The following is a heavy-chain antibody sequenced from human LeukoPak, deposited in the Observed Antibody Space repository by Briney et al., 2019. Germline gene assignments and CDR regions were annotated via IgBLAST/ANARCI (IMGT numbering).Heavy chain of an antibody. V-gene: IGHV1-2*02. J-gene: IGHJ4*02. D-gene: IGHD3-10*01. CDR1: GYTFTGYY. CDR3: AREGEGFAIDWGY. Sequence: ASVKVSCKASGYTFTGYYMHWVRQAPGQGLEWMGWINPNSGGTNYAQKFQGRVTMTRDTSISTAYMELSRLRSDDTAVYYCAREGEGFAIDWGYWGQGALVTVSS. CDR2: INPNSGGT.